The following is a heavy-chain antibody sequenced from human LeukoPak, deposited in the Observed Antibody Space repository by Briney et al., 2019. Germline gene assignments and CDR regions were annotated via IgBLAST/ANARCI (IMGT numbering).Heavy chain of an antibody. CDR3: ARMKGYSYSDY. D-gene: IGHD1-26*01. V-gene: IGHV1-69*13. Sequence: SVKVSCKASGGTLNNYAVNSVRQAPGQGLEWMGGTIPFYGATNYAAKFQGRVTITADESTGTVYMELSSLRSEDTAVYYCARMKGYSYSDYWGQGTLVTVSS. CDR2: TIPFYGAT. CDR1: GGTLNNYA. J-gene: IGHJ4*02.